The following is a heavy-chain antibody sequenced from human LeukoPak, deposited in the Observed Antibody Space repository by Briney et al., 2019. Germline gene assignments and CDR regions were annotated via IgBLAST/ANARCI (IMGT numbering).Heavy chain of an antibody. CDR1: GFSLSTSGVG. V-gene: IGHV2-5*02. Sequence: SGPTLVNPTQTLTLTCTFSGFSLSTSGVGVGWIRQPPGKALEWLALIYWDDDKRYSPSLKSRLTITKDTSKIQVVLTMTNMDPVDTATYYCAHRRKLNCSSTSCYVFYWGQGTLVTVSS. D-gene: IGHD2-2*01. J-gene: IGHJ4*02. CDR3: AHRRKLNCSSTSCYVFY. CDR2: IYWDDDK.